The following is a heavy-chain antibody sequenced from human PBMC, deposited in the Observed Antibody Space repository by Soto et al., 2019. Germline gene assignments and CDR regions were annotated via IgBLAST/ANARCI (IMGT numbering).Heavy chain of an antibody. CDR2: IKSKSDCGKK. CDR3: SSGIHYYEYSVLY. D-gene: IGHD3-22*01. V-gene: IGHV3-15*01. Sequence: GRSPGLSSAAYGVSRSQACICWVRHAPGKWLEGVGRIKSKSDCGKKDYGAPVIGGFATSSADSKDTLYLQMESLETDDTAVYYCSSGIHYYEYSVLYWGQGILVTVS. J-gene: IGHJ4*02. CDR1: GVSRSQAC.